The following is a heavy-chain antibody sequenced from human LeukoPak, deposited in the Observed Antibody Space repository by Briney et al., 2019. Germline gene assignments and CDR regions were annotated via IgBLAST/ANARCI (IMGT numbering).Heavy chain of an antibody. V-gene: IGHV4-59*01. J-gene: IGHJ4*02. CDR3: ARGFGSPDY. CDR1: GVSISSYY. D-gene: IGHD3-16*01. CDR2: IYYSGST. Sequence: SETLSLTCTVSGVSISSYYWSWLRQPPGKGLEWIGHIYYSGSTTYNPSLKSRVTISVDTSKNQFSLNLSSVTAADTAVYYCARGFGSPDYWGQGTLVAVSS.